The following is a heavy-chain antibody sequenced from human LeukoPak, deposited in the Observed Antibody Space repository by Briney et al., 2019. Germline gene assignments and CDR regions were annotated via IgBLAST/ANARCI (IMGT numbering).Heavy chain of an antibody. Sequence: GASVKVSCKASGYTFTGYYMHWVRQAPGQGLEWMGWINPNSGGTNYAQKFQGRVTMTRDTSINTAYMELSRLRSDDTAVYYCARDWMAGSRWGYYGMDVWGQGTTVTVSS. CDR1: GYTFTGYY. CDR2: INPNSGGT. D-gene: IGHD5-24*01. V-gene: IGHV1-2*02. CDR3: ARDWMAGSRWGYYGMDV. J-gene: IGHJ6*02.